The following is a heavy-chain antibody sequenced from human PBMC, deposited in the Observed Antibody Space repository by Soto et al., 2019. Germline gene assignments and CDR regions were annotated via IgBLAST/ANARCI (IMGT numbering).Heavy chain of an antibody. CDR2: ISYDGSNK. J-gene: IGHJ4*02. D-gene: IGHD1-1*01. CDR1: GFTFSSYA. CDR3: ARVGRDVYNSGSFAFDY. V-gene: IGHV3-30-3*01. Sequence: QVQLVESGGGVVQPGRSLRLSCAASGFTFSSYAMHWVRQAPGKGLEWVAVISYDGSNKYYADSVKGRFTISRDNSKNTLYLQMNSLRAEDTAVYYCARVGRDVYNSGSFAFDYWGQGTLVTVSS.